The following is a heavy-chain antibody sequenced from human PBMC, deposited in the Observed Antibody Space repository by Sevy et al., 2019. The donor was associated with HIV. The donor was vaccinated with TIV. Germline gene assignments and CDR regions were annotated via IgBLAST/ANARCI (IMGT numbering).Heavy chain of an antibody. V-gene: IGHV3-49*04. Sequence: GGSLRLSCTASGFTFGDYCMSGVRQAPGKGLEWVAFLKSDIYGGTVDHAASVRGRFVISRDDSKTIAYLQMNDLKTVDTGVYYCTRWKAAQSIFDYWGQGALVTVSS. D-gene: IGHD6-13*01. J-gene: IGHJ4*02. CDR2: LKSDIYGGTV. CDR3: TRWKAAQSIFDY. CDR1: GFTFGDYC.